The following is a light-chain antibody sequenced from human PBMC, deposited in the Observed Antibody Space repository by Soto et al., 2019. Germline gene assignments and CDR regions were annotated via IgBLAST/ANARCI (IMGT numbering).Light chain of an antibody. J-gene: IGKJ5*01. CDR2: GAS. V-gene: IGKV3-15*01. CDR3: QQYNSWPPIT. Sequence: EIVMTQSPATLSVSPGERATLSCRASQSVSSSLAWYQQKPGQAPRLLIFGASTRATGIPARFSGSGSGTEFTLTISSLQSEDFAVYCCQQYNSWPPITFGQGTRLEIK. CDR1: QSVSSS.